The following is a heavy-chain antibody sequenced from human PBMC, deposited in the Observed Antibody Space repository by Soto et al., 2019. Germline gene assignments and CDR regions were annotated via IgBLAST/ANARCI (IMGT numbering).Heavy chain of an antibody. V-gene: IGHV2-5*02. J-gene: IGHJ4*02. CDR1: GFSLSTSAVG. Sequence: ITLKESAPTLVKPTQTLTLTCTFSGFSLSTSAVGVGWIRHPPGTALAWLAFIYWEADKRYSPSLKSSLAITKDTSQHQVVLGMTHMDSAATATFYCAHLMVAGRTYYFDYWGQGTLVSVSS. D-gene: IGHD1-1*01. CDR3: AHLMVAGRTYYFDY. CDR2: IYWEADK.